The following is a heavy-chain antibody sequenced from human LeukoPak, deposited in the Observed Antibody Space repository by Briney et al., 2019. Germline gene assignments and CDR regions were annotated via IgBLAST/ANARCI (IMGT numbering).Heavy chain of an antibody. CDR1: GFTFSTYS. D-gene: IGHD5-18*01. Sequence: PGGSLRLSCAASGFTFSTYSMHWVRQAPGKGLEWVAVISYDGSNKYYADSVKGRFTISRDNSKNTLFLQMSRLGTEDTAVYYCAKSSGYSYGHGSYYFDYWGQGTLVTVSS. V-gene: IGHV3-30*04. CDR2: ISYDGSNK. J-gene: IGHJ4*02. CDR3: AKSSGYSYGHGSYYFDY.